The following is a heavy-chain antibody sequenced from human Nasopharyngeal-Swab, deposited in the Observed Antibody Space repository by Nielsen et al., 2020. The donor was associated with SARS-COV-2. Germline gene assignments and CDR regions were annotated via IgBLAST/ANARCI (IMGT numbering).Heavy chain of an antibody. J-gene: IGHJ6*02. V-gene: IGHV1-69*13. CDR1: GGPFSSYA. Sequence: SVKVSCKASGGPFSSYAISWVRQAPGQGLEWMGGIIPIFGTANYAQKFQGRVTITADESTSTAYMELSSLRSEDTAVYYCATGRAVTTFVYYYYGMDVWGQGTTVTVSS. CDR3: ATGRAVTTFVYYYYGMDV. D-gene: IGHD4-17*01. CDR2: IIPIFGTA.